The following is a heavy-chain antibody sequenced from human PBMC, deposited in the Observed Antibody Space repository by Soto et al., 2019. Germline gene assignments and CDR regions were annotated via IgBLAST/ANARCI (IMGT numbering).Heavy chain of an antibody. CDR3: AREAMDTAMADNWFDP. CDR2: IWYDGSNK. Sequence: PXGCLRLSCAASGFSFSSYGMHWVRQAPGKGLEWVAVIWYDGSNKYYADSVKGRFTISRDNSKNTLYLQMNSLRAEDTAVYYCAREAMDTAMADNWFDPCGQGTLVTVSS. D-gene: IGHD5-18*01. V-gene: IGHV3-33*01. J-gene: IGHJ5*02. CDR1: GFSFSSYG.